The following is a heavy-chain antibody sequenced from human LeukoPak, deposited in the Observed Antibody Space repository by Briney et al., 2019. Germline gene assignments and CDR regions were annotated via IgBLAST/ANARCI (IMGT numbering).Heavy chain of an antibody. J-gene: IGHJ4*02. CDR2: INNDGSST. CDR1: GFTFRSHW. Sequence: GGSLRPSCAASGFTFRSHWMHWVRQAPGKGLVWVSRINNDGSSTTYADSVKGRFTISRDNAKSTLYLQMNSLRADDTAVYYCAPLGRDASNDIHYKWGQGTLVTVSS. CDR3: APLGRDASNDIHYK. D-gene: IGHD5-24*01. V-gene: IGHV3-74*01.